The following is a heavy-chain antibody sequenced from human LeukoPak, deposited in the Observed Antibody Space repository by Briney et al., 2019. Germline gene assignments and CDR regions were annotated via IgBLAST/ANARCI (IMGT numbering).Heavy chain of an antibody. CDR3: ARGPDGGLRLGDRPYYYYYYMDV. V-gene: IGHV3-21*04. Sequence: PGGSLRLSCAASGSTFSSYSMNWVRQAPGKGLEWVSSISSSSSYIYYADSVKGRFTISRDNAKNSLYLQMNSLRSEDTAVYYCARGPDGGLRLGDRPYYYYYYMDVWGKGTTVTVSS. J-gene: IGHJ6*03. D-gene: IGHD3-16*01. CDR1: GSTFSSYS. CDR2: ISSSSSYI.